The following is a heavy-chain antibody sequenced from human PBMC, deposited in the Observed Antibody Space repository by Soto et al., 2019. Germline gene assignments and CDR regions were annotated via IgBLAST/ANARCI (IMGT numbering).Heavy chain of an antibody. D-gene: IGHD2-15*01. J-gene: IGHJ4*02. CDR2: IYYTGIT. Sequence: QVQLQESGPGLVKPSQTLSLTCTVSGGSISNGDYYWNWIRQPPGKGLEWIGSIYYTGITSYNPSRKTRVTMSLDTSKNQFSLKLSSVTAADTAMPYCTRTSAVEGDYWGQGILVTVSS. CDR1: GGSISNGDYY. V-gene: IGHV4-30-4*01. CDR3: TRTSAVEGDY.